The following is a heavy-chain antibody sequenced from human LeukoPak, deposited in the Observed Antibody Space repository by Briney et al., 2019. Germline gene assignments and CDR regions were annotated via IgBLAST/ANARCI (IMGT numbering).Heavy chain of an antibody. Sequence: GGSLRLSCAASGFTFSSYAMSWVRQAPGKGLEWVSAISGSGGSTYYADSVKGRFTISRDNSKNTLYLQMNSLKTEDTAVYYCTTVPLGVFVYGIDYWGQGTLVTVSS. V-gene: IGHV3-23*01. CDR1: GFTFSSYA. J-gene: IGHJ4*02. CDR2: ISGSGGST. CDR3: TTVPLGVFVYGIDY. D-gene: IGHD5/OR15-5a*01.